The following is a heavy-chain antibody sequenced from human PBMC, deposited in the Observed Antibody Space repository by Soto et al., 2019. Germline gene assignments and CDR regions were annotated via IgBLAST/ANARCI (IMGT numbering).Heavy chain of an antibody. CDR3: ARADYATGSYYPDY. D-gene: IGHD3-10*01. Sequence: QVQLQESGPGLVKPSQTLSLTCTVSGGSVRRGNYYWSWIRQFPGKGLEWIGYISNSGRTHYNPSLMSRITIFVDTSKNQFFLELRSVTAADTALYYCARADYATGSYYPDYWGQGTLVTVPS. CDR2: ISNSGRT. CDR1: GGSVRRGNYY. V-gene: IGHV4-31*03. J-gene: IGHJ4*02.